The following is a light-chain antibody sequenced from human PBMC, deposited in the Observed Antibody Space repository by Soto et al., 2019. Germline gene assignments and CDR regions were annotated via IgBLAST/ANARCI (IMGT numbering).Light chain of an antibody. CDR3: QQYNNWPPWT. CDR2: GAS. CDR1: QSVSSSY. J-gene: IGKJ1*01. Sequence: EIVLTQSPGTLSLSPGERATLSYRSSQSVSSSYLAWYQQKPGQAPRLLIYGASRRATGIPARFSGSGSGTEFTLTISSLQSEDFALYYCQQYNNWPPWTFGQGTKVDI. V-gene: IGKV3D-15*01.